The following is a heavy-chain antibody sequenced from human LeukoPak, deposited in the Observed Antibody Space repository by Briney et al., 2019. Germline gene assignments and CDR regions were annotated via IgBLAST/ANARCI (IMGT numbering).Heavy chain of an antibody. D-gene: IGHD2-2*01. CDR2: IYTSGST. J-gene: IGHJ4*02. V-gene: IGHV4-61*02. Sequence: SETLSLTCTVSGGSISSGSYYWSWLRQPAGKGLEWIGRIYTSGSTNYNPSLKSRVTISIDTSKNQFSLRLNSMTAADTAVYYCARQQLGIVVIDYWGQGTLVTVSS. CDR3: ARQQLGIVVIDY. CDR1: GGSISSGSYY.